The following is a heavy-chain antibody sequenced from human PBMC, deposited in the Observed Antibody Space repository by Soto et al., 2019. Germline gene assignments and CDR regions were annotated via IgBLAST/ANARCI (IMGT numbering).Heavy chain of an antibody. CDR2: ISSDGDTI. D-gene: IGHD5-12*01. J-gene: IGHJ6*02. V-gene: IGHV3-9*01. CDR3: TKGGYDLIYYFGMDV. CDR1: GFTFHEYA. Sequence: EVQLIESGGGWVQPGTSLRVSCAASGFTFHEYAMHWVRQAPGKGLEWVSGISSDGDTIAYADSVQGRFTVFRDNAKNSVYLQMNSLRAEATALYYCTKGGYDLIYYFGMDVRGQGTTVTGSS.